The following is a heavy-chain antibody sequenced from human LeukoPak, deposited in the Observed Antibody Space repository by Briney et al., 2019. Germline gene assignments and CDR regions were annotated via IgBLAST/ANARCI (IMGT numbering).Heavy chain of an antibody. CDR1: GVSISSTW. D-gene: IGHD3-10*01. CDR2: IYHSGST. V-gene: IGHV4-4*02. Sequence: PSGTLSLTYAVSGVSISSTWWSWFRQPPGKGLEWIGEIYHSGSTNYNPSLKSRVTISIDKSNSQFSLNLNSVTAADTAVYYCARHGSGYYSMDAWGQGTTVIVSS. CDR3: ARHGSGYYSMDA. J-gene: IGHJ6*02.